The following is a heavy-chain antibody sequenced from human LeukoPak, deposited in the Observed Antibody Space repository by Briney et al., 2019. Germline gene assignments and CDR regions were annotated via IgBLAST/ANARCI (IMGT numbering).Heavy chain of an antibody. Sequence: SETLSLTCTVSGGSISSYYWSWIRQPPGKGLEWIGYIYYSGSTNYNPSLKRRVTISVDTSKNQFPLKLSSVTAADTAVYYCARDNSSGWFDYWGQGTLVTVSS. CDR3: ARDNSSGWFDY. CDR2: IYYSGST. V-gene: IGHV4-59*01. D-gene: IGHD6-19*01. CDR1: GGSISSYY. J-gene: IGHJ4*02.